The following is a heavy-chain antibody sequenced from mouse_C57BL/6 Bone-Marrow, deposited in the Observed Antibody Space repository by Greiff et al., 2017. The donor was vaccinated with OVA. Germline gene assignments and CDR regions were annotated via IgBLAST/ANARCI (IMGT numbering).Heavy chain of an antibody. CDR2: IHPNSGST. V-gene: IGHV1-64*01. Sequence: QVQLQQPGAELVKPGASVKLSCKASGYTFTSYWMHWVKQRPGQGLEWIGMIHPNSGSTNYNEKFKSKATLTVDKSSSTAYMQLSSLTSEASAVYYCARDEYYGSYYAMDYWGQGTSVTVSS. D-gene: IGHD1-1*01. CDR1: GYTFTSYW. CDR3: ARDEYYGSYYAMDY. J-gene: IGHJ4*01.